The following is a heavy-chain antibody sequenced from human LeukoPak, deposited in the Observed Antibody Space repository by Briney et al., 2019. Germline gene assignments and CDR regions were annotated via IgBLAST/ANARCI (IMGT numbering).Heavy chain of an antibody. CDR3: ASRDKGYYYGMDV. Sequence: GFLRLSCAASGFTVSSNYMSWVRQAPGKGLEWVSLLYSGGSTYYADSVKGRFTISRDNSKNTLYLQMNSLRAEDTAVYYCASRDKGYYYGMDVWGQGTTVTVSS. D-gene: IGHD5-24*01. V-gene: IGHV3-66*01. CDR1: GFTVSSNY. J-gene: IGHJ6*02. CDR2: LYSGGST.